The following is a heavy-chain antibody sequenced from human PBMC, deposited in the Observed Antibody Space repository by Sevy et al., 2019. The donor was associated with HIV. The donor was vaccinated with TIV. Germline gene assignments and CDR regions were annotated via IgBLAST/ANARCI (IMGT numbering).Heavy chain of an antibody. Sequence: GGSLRLSCAASGFTVGSTYMSWVRQAPGKGLEWVSIIYSGGNTYYEDSVKGRFIISRDDSRNTLYLQMNSLRGEDTAVYFCAREATRYCSGGDCSRRNYYFYMDIWGKGTTVTVSS. V-gene: IGHV3-66*02. CDR3: AREATRYCSGGDCSRRNYYFYMDI. J-gene: IGHJ6*03. CDR1: GFTVGSTY. CDR2: IYSGGNT. D-gene: IGHD2-15*01.